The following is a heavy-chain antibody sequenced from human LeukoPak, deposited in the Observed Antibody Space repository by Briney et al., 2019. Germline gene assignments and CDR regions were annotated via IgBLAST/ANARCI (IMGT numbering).Heavy chain of an antibody. CDR3: AIENGPNSGYYYTLDL. J-gene: IGHJ5*02. CDR2: IWFDGTEK. CDR1: GLTFRNYA. V-gene: IGHV3-33*01. Sequence: AGTSLRLSCAASGLTFRNYAMHWVRQAPGGRLEWVAVIWFDGTEKYYAASVMGRFTISRDSSESTLYLQMNGLRTEVTAVYYCAIENGPNSGYYYTLDLWGQGTPVTVSS. D-gene: IGHD3-22*01.